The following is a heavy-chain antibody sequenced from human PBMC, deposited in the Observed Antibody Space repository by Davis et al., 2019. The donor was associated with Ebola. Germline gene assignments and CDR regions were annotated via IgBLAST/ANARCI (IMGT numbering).Heavy chain of an antibody. CDR2: ISQSGTYT. CDR1: GITFSTYA. Sequence: PSETLSLTCAASGITFSTYAMGWVRRAPGKGLEWVSGISQSGTYTKYVDSVKGRFTISRDNFKDTLYLHMNSLRGEDTAVYYCAKYNGGYYDFYSMDVWGEGTTVTVSS. J-gene: IGHJ6*03. V-gene: IGHV3-23*01. D-gene: IGHD1-14*01. CDR3: AKYNGGYYDFYSMDV.